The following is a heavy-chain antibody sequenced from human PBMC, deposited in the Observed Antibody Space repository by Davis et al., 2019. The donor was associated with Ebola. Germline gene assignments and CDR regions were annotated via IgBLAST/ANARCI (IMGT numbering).Heavy chain of an antibody. CDR2: IYYSGST. CDR1: GGSISTYY. V-gene: IGHV4-59*01. D-gene: IGHD1-26*01. J-gene: IGHJ6*04. CDR3: ARDIGLELRRPYHYGLDV. Sequence: SETLSLTCTVSGGSISTYYWSWIRQPPGKGLEWIGYIYYSGSTNYNPSLKSRVTMSVDTARNQFSLKLTSVTTPDTAVYYCARDIGLELRRPYHYGLDVWGTGTTVTVSS.